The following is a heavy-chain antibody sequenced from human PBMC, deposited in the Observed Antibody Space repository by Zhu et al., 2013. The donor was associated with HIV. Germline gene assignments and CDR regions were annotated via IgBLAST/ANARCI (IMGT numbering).Heavy chain of an antibody. V-gene: IGHV1-18*01. Sequence: QVQLVQSGAEVKKPGASVKVSCQGSGYIFTTFGVSWVRQAPGQGLEWMGWISAYNGDTNYAQRFQGRVTMTTDISTSTAYMELRSLRSDDTAVYYCTRDIGLRGENGAAIFFDYWGRGTLVTVSS. CDR3: TRDIGLRGENGAAIFFDY. CDR2: ISAYNGDT. CDR1: GYIFTTFG. D-gene: IGHD2-2*01. J-gene: IGHJ4*02.